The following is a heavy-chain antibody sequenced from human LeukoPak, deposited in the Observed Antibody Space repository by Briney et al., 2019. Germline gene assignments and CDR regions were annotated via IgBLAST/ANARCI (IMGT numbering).Heavy chain of an antibody. D-gene: IGHD3-22*01. V-gene: IGHV3-53*01. CDR3: ARDWPAYYYDSSGYYPPAD. Sequence: GGSLRLSCAASGFTVSSNYMSWVRQAPGKGLEWVSVIYSGGSPYYADSVKGRFTPSRDNSKNTLYLQMNSLRAEDTAVYYCARDWPAYYYDSSGYYPPADWGQGTLVTVSS. CDR1: GFTVSSNY. CDR2: IYSGGSP. J-gene: IGHJ4*02.